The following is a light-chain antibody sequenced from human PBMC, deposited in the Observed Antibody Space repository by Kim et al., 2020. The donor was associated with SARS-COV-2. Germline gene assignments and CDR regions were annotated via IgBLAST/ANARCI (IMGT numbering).Light chain of an antibody. CDR2: DVS. Sequence: QSALTQPASVAGFPGQSITISCTGTISDVGAHNFVSWYQQHPGKAPELLIYDVSTRPSGTSNRFSGSKSGNTASLTISGLQAEDEADYHCSSYTTSNTLVFGTGTKVTVL. CDR1: ISDVGAHNF. V-gene: IGLV2-14*03. J-gene: IGLJ1*01. CDR3: SSYTTSNTLV.